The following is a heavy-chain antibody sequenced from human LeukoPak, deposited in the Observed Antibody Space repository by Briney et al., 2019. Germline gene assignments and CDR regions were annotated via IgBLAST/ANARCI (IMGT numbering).Heavy chain of an antibody. CDR3: ARHPRREYYDILTGYYNPVGWFDP. J-gene: IGHJ5*02. CDR1: GGSISSYY. D-gene: IGHD3-9*01. V-gene: IGHV4-4*09. Sequence: PPETLSLTCTVSGGSISSYYWRWLRQPPGKGLEWIGYIYTSGSTNYNPSLKSRVTISVDTSKNQFSLKLSSVTAADTAVYYCARHPRREYYDILTGYYNPVGWFDPWGQGTLVTVSS. CDR2: IYTSGST.